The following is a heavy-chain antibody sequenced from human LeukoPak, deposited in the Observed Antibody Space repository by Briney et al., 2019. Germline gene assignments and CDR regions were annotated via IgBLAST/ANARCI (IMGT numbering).Heavy chain of an antibody. CDR3: VRGRYSSGWYKEKTWFDP. V-gene: IGHV4-34*01. Sequence: SETLSLTCAVYGGSFSGYYWSWIRQPPGKGLEWIGEINHSGSTNYNPSLKSRVTMSVDTPKNRFSLKLSSVTAADTGVYYCVRGRYSSGWYKEKTWFDPWGQGTLVTVSS. CDR1: GGSFSGYY. CDR2: INHSGST. J-gene: IGHJ5*02. D-gene: IGHD6-19*01.